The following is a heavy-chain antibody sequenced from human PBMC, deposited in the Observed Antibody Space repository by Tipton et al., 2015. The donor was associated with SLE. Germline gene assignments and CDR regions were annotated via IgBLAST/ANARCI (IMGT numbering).Heavy chain of an antibody. CDR3: ASPEGGYCSSTSCYAFDI. D-gene: IGHD2-2*01. Sequence: TLSLTCAVYGGSFSGYYWSWIRQPPGEGLEWIGEINHSGSTNYNPSLKSRVTISVDTSKNQFSLKLSSVTAADTAVYYCASPEGGYCSSTSCYAFDIWGQGTMVTVPS. CDR1: GGSFSGYY. J-gene: IGHJ3*02. V-gene: IGHV4-34*01. CDR2: INHSGST.